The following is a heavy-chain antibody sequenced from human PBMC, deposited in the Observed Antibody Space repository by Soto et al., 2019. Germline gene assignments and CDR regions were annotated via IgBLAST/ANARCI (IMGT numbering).Heavy chain of an antibody. CDR1: GFTFSSYG. D-gene: IGHD2-8*01. Sequence: QVQLVESGGGVVQPGRSLRLSCAASGFTFSSYGMHWVRQAPGKGLEWVAVISYDGSNKYYVDSLKGRFTISRDNSNNTLYLQMNSLRAEDTAVYYCAKGESMVYPYYFDYWGQGTLVTVSS. V-gene: IGHV3-30*18. J-gene: IGHJ4*02. CDR2: ISYDGSNK. CDR3: AKGESMVYPYYFDY.